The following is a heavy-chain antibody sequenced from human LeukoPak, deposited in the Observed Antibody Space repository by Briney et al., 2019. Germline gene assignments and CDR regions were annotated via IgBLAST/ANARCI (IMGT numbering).Heavy chain of an antibody. CDR2: INHSGST. J-gene: IGHJ4*02. V-gene: IGHV4-34*01. D-gene: IGHD3-22*01. Sequence: SETLSHTCVVYVGSFSGYYWSWIRQPPGKGLEWIGEINHSGSTNYNPSLKSRVTISVDTSKNQFSLKLSSVTAADTAVYYCARQPDYYDSSGYYDFDYWGQGTLVTVSS. CDR1: VGSFSGYY. CDR3: ARQPDYYDSSGYYDFDY.